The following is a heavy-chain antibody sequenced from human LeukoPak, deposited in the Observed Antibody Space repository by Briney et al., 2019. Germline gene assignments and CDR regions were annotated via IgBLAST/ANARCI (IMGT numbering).Heavy chain of an antibody. Sequence: PSETLSLTCTVSGGSISSGSYYWSWIRQPAGKGLEWIGRIYTSGSTNYNPSLKSRVTISVDTSKNQFSLKLSSVTAADTAVYYCARGFYTFDYWGQGTLVTVSS. CDR2: IYTSGST. CDR3: ARGFYTFDY. D-gene: IGHD5-12*01. V-gene: IGHV4-61*02. CDR1: GGSISSGSYY. J-gene: IGHJ4*02.